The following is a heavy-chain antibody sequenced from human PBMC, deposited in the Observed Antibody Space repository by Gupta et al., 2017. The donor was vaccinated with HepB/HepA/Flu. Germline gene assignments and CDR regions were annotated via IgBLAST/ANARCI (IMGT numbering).Heavy chain of an antibody. Sequence: EVQLVESGGGLVQPGGSLRLSCAASGFTFSSYWMSWVRQAPGKGLEWVANIKQDGSEKYYVDSVKGRFTISRDNAKNSLYLQMNSLRPEDTAVYYCARVSEAGNFWSGYYTLSGDYWGQGTLVTVSS. D-gene: IGHD3-3*01. V-gene: IGHV3-7*01. CDR2: IKQDGSEK. CDR3: ARVSEAGNFWSGYYTLSGDY. CDR1: GFTFSSYW. J-gene: IGHJ4*02.